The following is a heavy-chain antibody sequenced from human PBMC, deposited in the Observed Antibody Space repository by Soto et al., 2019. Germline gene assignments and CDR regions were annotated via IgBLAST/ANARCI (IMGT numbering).Heavy chain of an antibody. V-gene: IGHV3-30*18. D-gene: IGHD6-13*01. CDR2: ISYDGSNK. CDR1: GFTFSSRG. Sequence: QVQLVESGGGVVQPGRSLRLSCAASGFTFSSRGMQWVRQAPGKGLEWVAVISYDGSNKYYADSVKGRFTISRDNSKNTLYLQMNSLRAEDTAVYYCAKDRSAAGNDWFDPWGQGTLVTVSS. CDR3: AKDRSAAGNDWFDP. J-gene: IGHJ5*02.